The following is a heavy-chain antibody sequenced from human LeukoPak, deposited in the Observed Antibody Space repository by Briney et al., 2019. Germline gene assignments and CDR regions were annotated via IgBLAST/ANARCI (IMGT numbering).Heavy chain of an antibody. Sequence: SETLSLTCTVSGGSISSYYWGWIRQPPGKGLEWIGSIYYSGSTYYNPSLKSRVTISVDTSKNQFSLKLSSVTAADTAVYYCARDPTSGWYPYYFDYWGQGTLVTVSS. CDR3: ARDPTSGWYPYYFDY. CDR2: IYYSGST. D-gene: IGHD6-19*01. V-gene: IGHV4-39*07. J-gene: IGHJ4*02. CDR1: GGSISSYY.